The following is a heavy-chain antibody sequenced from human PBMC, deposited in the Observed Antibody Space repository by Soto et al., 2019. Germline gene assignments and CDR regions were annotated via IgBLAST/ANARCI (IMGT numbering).Heavy chain of an antibody. CDR2: FIPVVGMA. Sequence: QVQLVQSGSEVKTPGSSVKVSCKTSGGTLSSFAISWVRQAPGQGLEWVGTFIPVVGMAKYGQNFQGRVTITEDPSTNTMFMELSSLRYEDTAIYYCDNGQDNYFYYGMDVWGQGTTVNVSS. D-gene: IGHD2-8*01. V-gene: IGHV1-69*04. J-gene: IGHJ6*02. CDR3: DNGQDNYFYYGMDV. CDR1: GGTLSSFA.